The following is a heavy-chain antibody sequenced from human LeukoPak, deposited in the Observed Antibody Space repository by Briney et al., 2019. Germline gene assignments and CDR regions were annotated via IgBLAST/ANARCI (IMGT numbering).Heavy chain of an antibody. J-gene: IGHJ6*03. Sequence: PSETLSLTCTVSGGSISSGSYYWSWIRQPAGKGLEWIGRIYTSGSTNYNPSLKSRVTISVDTSKNQFSLKLSSVTAADTAVYYCARVYTGSSWGYYYYMDVWGKGTTVTVSS. CDR3: ARVYTGSSWGYYYYMDV. CDR1: GGSISSGSYY. V-gene: IGHV4-61*02. CDR2: IYTSGST. D-gene: IGHD6-13*01.